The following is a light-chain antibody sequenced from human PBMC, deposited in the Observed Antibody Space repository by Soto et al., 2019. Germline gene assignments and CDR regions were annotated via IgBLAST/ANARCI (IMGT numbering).Light chain of an antibody. CDR2: DGS. V-gene: IGKV3-11*01. J-gene: IGKJ4*01. CDR3: HQRSDWPLT. Sequence: EIVLTQSPATLSLSPGERATLSCRASQSVNFYLAWYQQKPGQAPRLLIYDGSNRATGIPARFSGSGSGTDFTLTISSLEPDDFAVYYCHQRSDWPLTFGGGTKVEIK. CDR1: QSVNFY.